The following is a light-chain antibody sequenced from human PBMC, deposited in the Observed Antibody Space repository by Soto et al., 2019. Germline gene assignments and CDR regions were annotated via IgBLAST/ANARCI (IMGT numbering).Light chain of an antibody. CDR1: QCISNY. CDR3: QKYNSAIWGFT. V-gene: IGKV1-27*01. CDR2: AAS. J-gene: IGKJ3*01. Sequence: DIQMTQSPSSLSASVGDRVTITCRASQCISNYLAWYQQKPGKVPKLLIYAASTLQSGVPSRFSGSGSGTDFTLTISSLQPEDGATYYCQKYNSAIWGFTFGPGIKGDIK.